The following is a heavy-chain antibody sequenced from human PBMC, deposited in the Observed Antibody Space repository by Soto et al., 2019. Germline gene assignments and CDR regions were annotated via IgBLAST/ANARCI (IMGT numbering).Heavy chain of an antibody. J-gene: IGHJ5*02. Sequence: PSETLSLTCSVSGGSITSVDHYWSWIRQPPGKGLEWIGYIYYSGSTYYSPSLKSRVTISIDTSRNQFSLKLSSVTAADTAMYYCARSPYSSSSLDWFDPWGQGMLVTVSS. V-gene: IGHV4-30-4*01. CDR2: IYYSGST. D-gene: IGHD6-6*01. CDR1: GGSITSVDHY. CDR3: ARSPYSSSSLDWFDP.